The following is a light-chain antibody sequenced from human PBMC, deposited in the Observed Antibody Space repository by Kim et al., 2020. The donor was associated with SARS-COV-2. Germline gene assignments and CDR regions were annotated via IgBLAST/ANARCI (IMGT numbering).Light chain of an antibody. CDR3: CSFAGNSVV. CDR1: SSDVGRYNF. J-gene: IGLJ2*01. Sequence: PVQSVTMSCTGTSSDVGRYNFGIWDHQHPGKAPQVMIYGVTERPSGVPERCSGSKSGSTASLTISGLQGEDEAEYYCCSFAGNSVVFGGGTQLNVL. V-gene: IGLV2-11*03. CDR2: GVT.